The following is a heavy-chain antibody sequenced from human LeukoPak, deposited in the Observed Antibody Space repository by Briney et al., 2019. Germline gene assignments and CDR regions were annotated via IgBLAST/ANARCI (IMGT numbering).Heavy chain of an antibody. CDR3: TSCYDYYYYYMDV. CDR1: GFSFSSYT. CDR2: ISGSSGGNT. Sequence: GGSLRLSCAASGFSFSSYTMSWVRQAPGMGLEWVSAISGSSGGNTYYADSVKGRFTISRDNSKNTLYLQMNSLRAEDTAVYYCTSCYDYYYYYMDVWGKGTTVTVSS. D-gene: IGHD2-2*01. J-gene: IGHJ6*03. V-gene: IGHV3-23*01.